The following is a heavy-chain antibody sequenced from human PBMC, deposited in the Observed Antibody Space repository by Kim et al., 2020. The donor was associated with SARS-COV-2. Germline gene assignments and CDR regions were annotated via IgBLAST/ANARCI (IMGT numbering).Heavy chain of an antibody. CDR3: ARRRFGSSTSLRTVIFDI. CDR2: IYPGDSDT. J-gene: IGHJ3*02. Sequence: GESLKISCKGSGYSFTSYWIGWVRQMPGKGLEWMGIIYPGDSDTRYSPSFQGQVTISADKSISTAYLQWSSLKASDTAMYYCARRRFGSSTSLRTVIFDIWGQGTMVTVSS. CDR1: GYSFTSYW. D-gene: IGHD2-2*01. V-gene: IGHV5-51*01.